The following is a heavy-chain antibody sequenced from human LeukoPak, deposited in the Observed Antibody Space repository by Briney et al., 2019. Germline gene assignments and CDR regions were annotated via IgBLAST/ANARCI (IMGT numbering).Heavy chain of an antibody. D-gene: IGHD1-26*01. Sequence: SETLSLTCTVSGGSLSSSSYYWGWIRQPPGKGLEWIGSIYYSGSTYYNPSLKSRVTISVDTSKNQFSLKLSSVTAADTAVYYCATTTIRLGYWGQGTLVTVSS. CDR3: ATTTIRLGY. J-gene: IGHJ4*02. V-gene: IGHV4-39*07. CDR2: IYYSGST. CDR1: GGSLSSSSYY.